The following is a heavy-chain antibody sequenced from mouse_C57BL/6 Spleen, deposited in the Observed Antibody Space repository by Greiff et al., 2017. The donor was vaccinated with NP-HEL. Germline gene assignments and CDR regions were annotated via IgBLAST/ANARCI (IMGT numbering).Heavy chain of an antibody. D-gene: IGHD1-1*01. V-gene: IGHV5-4*01. CDR2: ISDGGSYT. Sequence: EVMLVESGGGLVKPGGSLKLSCAASGFTFSSYAMSWVRQTPEKRLEWVATISDGGSYTYYPDNVKGRFTISRDNAKNNLYLQMSHLKSEDTAMYYCARDRDYYYGSSYWYFDVWGTRTTVTVSS. CDR3: ARDRDYYYGSSYWYFDV. J-gene: IGHJ1*03. CDR1: GFTFSSYA.